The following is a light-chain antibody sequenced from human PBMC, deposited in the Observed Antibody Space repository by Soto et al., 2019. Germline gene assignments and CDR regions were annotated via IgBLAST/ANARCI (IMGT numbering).Light chain of an antibody. CDR1: SSNIGSNT. Sequence: QSVLTQPPSASGTPGQRVNVSCSGSSSNIGSNTVNWYQQLPGTAPKLLIYSNNQRPSGVPDRFSGSKSGTSASLAISGLQSDDEADYYCAAWDGSLNGWVFGGGTKLTVL. CDR2: SNN. CDR3: AAWDGSLNGWV. J-gene: IGLJ3*02. V-gene: IGLV1-44*01.